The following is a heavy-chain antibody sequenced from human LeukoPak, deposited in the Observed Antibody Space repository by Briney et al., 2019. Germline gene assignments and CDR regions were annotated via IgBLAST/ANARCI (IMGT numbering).Heavy chain of an antibody. V-gene: IGHV1-2*02. Sequence: ASVRVSCKTSGYSFTDYYIHWVRQAPGQGLEWMGWINTKSGRTSSARKFQGRVTMTRDPSITTVYMDMAWLSSDDTAIYFCARADFIDAGPYLIGPWGQGTLVTVSS. CDR3: ARADFIDAGPYLIGP. CDR2: INTKSGRT. CDR1: GYSFTDYY. J-gene: IGHJ5*02. D-gene: IGHD3-3*01.